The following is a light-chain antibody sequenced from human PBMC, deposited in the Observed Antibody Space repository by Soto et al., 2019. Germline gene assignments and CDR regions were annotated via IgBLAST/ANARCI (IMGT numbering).Light chain of an antibody. CDR1: QSVSRW. J-gene: IGKJ4*01. CDR3: QQYDSWGT. V-gene: IGKV1-5*01. Sequence: IQVTQSPSSLSASVGDRVTITCRASQSVSRWLAWYQQKPGKAPRLLIYQASSLKTGVPSRFSGSGSGTEFTLTISSLQPDDCGTYYCQQYDSWGTFGGGTKVDIK. CDR2: QAS.